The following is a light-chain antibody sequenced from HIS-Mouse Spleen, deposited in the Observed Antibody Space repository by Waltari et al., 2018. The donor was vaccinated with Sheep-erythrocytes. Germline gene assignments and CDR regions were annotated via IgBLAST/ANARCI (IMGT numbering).Light chain of an antibody. J-gene: IGLJ1*01. CDR1: SSDVGGYTY. CDR3: CSYAGSYNHV. V-gene: IGLV2-11*01. CDR2: YVS. Sequence: QSALTQPRSVSGSPGQSVTISCTGTSSDVGGYTYVSWYQQHPGEAPKLIIYYVSKRPSGVPDRVSGSKSGNTASLTISGLQAEDEADYYCCSYAGSYNHVFATGTKVTVL.